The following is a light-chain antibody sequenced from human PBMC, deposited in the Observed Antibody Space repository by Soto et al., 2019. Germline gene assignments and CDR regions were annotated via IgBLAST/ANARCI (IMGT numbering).Light chain of an antibody. CDR1: SSDVGGYNY. J-gene: IGLJ1*01. V-gene: IGLV2-11*01. CDR3: CSDAGRGV. CDR2: DVS. Sequence: QSALTQPRSVSGSPGQSVTISCTGTSSDVGGYNYVSWYQQHPGKAPKLMIYDVSKRPSGVPDRFSVSKSGNTASLTISGLQAEDEADYYCCSDAGRGVFGTGTKLTVL.